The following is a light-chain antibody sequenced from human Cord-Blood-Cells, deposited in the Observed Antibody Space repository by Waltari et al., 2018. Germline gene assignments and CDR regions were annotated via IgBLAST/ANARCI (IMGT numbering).Light chain of an antibody. CDR3: QQSYSTP. CDR1: QSIRSY. V-gene: IGKV1-39*01. Sequence: DIQMTQSPSFLSASVVDSVTITCRANQSIRSYLNWYQQKPGKAPKLLIYAASSLQSGVPSRFSGSGSGTDFTLTISSLQPEDFATYYCQQSYSTPFGGGTRVEIK. CDR2: AAS. J-gene: IGKJ4*01.